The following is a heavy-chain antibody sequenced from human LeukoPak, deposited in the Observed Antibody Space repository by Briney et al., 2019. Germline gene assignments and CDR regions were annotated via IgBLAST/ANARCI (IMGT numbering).Heavy chain of an antibody. CDR1: GFTFGDYA. V-gene: IGHV3-49*04. J-gene: IGHJ4*02. Sequence: SLRLSCTASGFTFGDYAMTWVRQAAGKGLEWVGFIASETYGGTAEYAASVKGRFTISRDDSKSIAYLQMNSLKTEDTAVYYCTRDQTPYYWGQGTLVTVSS. CDR3: TRDQTPYY. CDR2: IASETYGGTA.